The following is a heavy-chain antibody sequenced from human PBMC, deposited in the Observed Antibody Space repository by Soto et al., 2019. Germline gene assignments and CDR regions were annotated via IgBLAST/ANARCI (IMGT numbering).Heavy chain of an antibody. V-gene: IGHV1-8*01. CDR3: ARGRIIVAGGFDP. D-gene: IGHD6-19*01. J-gene: IGHJ5*02. CDR1: GYTFTSYD. Sequence: QVQLVQSGAEVKKPGASVKVSCKASGYTFTSYDIIWVRQATGQGLKWMGWMNPSTGNTDSAEKFQGRLTMTRNTSISTVYMELGSLSFEYTAVYYCARGRIIVAGGFDPWGQGTLVTVSS. CDR2: MNPSTGNT.